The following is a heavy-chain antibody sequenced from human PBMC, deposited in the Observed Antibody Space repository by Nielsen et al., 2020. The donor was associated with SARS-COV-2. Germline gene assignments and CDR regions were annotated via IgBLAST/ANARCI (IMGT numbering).Heavy chain of an antibody. D-gene: IGHD3-22*01. V-gene: IGHV3-74*01. Sequence: GESLKISCAASGFTFSTFSMHWVRQAPGKGLAWVAHINRDGSRTTYADSVKGRFTISRDNAENTLYLQMNSLRADDTAVYYCVRVRDDGYYYDTGPFDYWGQGTLVTVSS. CDR1: GFTFSTFS. J-gene: IGHJ4*02. CDR2: INRDGSRT. CDR3: VRVRDDGYYYDTGPFDY.